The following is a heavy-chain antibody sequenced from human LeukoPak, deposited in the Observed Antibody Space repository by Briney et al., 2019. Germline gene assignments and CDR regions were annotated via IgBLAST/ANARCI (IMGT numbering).Heavy chain of an antibody. Sequence: HPGGSLRLSCAASGFTFSSYWMSWVRQAPGKGLEWVANIKQDGSEKYYVDSVKGRFTISRDNAKNSLYLQMNSLRAEDTAVYYCAGDLGPPAAPTDYWGQGTLVTVSS. J-gene: IGHJ4*02. CDR1: GFTFSSYW. CDR3: AGDLGPPAAPTDY. D-gene: IGHD6-13*01. CDR2: IKQDGSEK. V-gene: IGHV3-7*01.